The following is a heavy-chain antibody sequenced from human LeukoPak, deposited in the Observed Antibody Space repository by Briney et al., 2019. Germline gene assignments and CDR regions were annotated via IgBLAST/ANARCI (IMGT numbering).Heavy chain of an antibody. D-gene: IGHD3-3*01. CDR2: IYYSGST. Sequence: SETLSLTCTVSGGSISSGSYYWSWIRQPAGKGLEWIGSIYYSGSTYYNPSLKSRVTISVDTSKNQFSLKLSSVTAADTAVYYCARDPHYDFWSGYLYYFDYWGQGTLVTVSS. CDR1: GGSISSGSYY. J-gene: IGHJ4*02. V-gene: IGHV4-39*07. CDR3: ARDPHYDFWSGYLYYFDY.